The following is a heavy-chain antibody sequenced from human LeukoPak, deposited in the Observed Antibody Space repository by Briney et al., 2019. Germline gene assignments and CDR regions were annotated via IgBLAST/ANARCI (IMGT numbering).Heavy chain of an antibody. CDR2: IYWNDDK. CDR1: GFSLSTSGVG. Sequence: VSGPTLANPTQTLTLTCTFSGFSLSTSGVGVGWIRQPPGKALEWLALIYWNDDKRYSPSLRTRLTITKDTSKNQVVLTMINMDPVDTATYYCAHATRFDWFDPWGQGTLVTVSS. J-gene: IGHJ5*02. V-gene: IGHV2-5*01. D-gene: IGHD1-1*01. CDR3: AHATRFDWFDP.